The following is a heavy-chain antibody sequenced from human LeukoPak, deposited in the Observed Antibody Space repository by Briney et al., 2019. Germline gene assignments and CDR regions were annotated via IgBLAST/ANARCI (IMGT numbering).Heavy chain of an antibody. CDR1: GFTFDTYA. CDR2: ISGSGGST. D-gene: IGHD3-3*02. Sequence: PGGSLRLSCAASGFTFDTYAMSWVRQAPGKGLQWVSTISGSGGSTYYADSVKGRFTVSRDNSKNTLYLQLNGLRVEDTATYYCATHFTMATDIRIFDPWGQGSLVTVSS. J-gene: IGHJ5*02. V-gene: IGHV3-23*01. CDR3: ATHFTMATDIRIFDP.